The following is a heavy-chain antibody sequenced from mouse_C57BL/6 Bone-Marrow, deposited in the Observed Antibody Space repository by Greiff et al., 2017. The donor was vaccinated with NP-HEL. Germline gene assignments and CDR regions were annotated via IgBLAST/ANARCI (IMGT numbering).Heavy chain of an antibody. CDR3: ARGQLRLRFAY. CDR1: GYTFTSYW. CDR2: SDTSDSYT. J-gene: IGHJ3*01. V-gene: IGHV1-59*01. Sequence: QVQLQQPGAELVRPGTSVKLSCKASGYTFTSYWMHWVKQRPGQGLEWIGVSDTSDSYTNYNQKVKGKATLTVDTSSSTAYMQLISLTSEYSSFYYCARGQLRLRFAYWGQGTLVTVSA. D-gene: IGHD3-2*02.